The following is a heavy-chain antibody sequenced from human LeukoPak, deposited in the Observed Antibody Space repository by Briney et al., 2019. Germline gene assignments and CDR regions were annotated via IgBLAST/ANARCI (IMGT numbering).Heavy chain of an antibody. J-gene: IGHJ4*02. V-gene: IGHV4-34*01. CDR1: GGSFSGYY. CDR2: INHSGST. Sequence: SETLSLTCAVYGGSFSGYYWSWIRQPPEKGLEWIGEINHSGSTNYNPSPKSRVTISVDTSKNQFSLKLSSVTAADTAVYHCARGLKQGWLHQTSVLDYWGQGTLVTVSS. CDR3: ARGLKQGWLHQTSVLDY. D-gene: IGHD5-24*01.